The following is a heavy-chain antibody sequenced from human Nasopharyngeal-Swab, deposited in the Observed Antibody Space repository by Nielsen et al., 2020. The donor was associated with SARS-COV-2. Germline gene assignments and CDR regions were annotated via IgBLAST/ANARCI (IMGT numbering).Heavy chain of an antibody. CDR2: FDPEDGET. CDR1: GYTLTELS. J-gene: IGHJ6*02. CDR3: RVVPAAMWYYYYGMDV. D-gene: IGHD2-2*01. Sequence: ASEKVASKVSGYTLTELSMHWVRQAPGKGLEWMGGFDPEDGETIYAQKFQGRVTMTEDTSTDTAYMELSSLRSEDTAVYYCRVVPAAMWYYYYGMDVWGQGTTVTVSS. V-gene: IGHV1-24*01.